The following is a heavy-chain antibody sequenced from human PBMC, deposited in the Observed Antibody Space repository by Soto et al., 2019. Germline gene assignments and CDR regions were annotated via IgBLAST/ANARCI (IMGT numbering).Heavy chain of an antibody. CDR3: VRDAGSLGY. CDR2: ITSGSSTI. D-gene: IGHD3-10*01. CDR1: GFTFNSYS. J-gene: IGHJ4*02. Sequence: PWGSLRLSCVVSGFTFNSYSMDWVRQAPGKGLEWVSYITSGSSTIHYADSVKGRFTISRDNAKNSVFLQMNSLRVEDTAVYYCVRDAGSLGYWGQGTLVTVSS. V-gene: IGHV3-48*01.